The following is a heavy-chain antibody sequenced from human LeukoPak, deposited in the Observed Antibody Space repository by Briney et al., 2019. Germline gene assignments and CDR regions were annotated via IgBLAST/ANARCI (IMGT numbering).Heavy chain of an antibody. D-gene: IGHD3-3*01. Sequence: GGTLRLSCAASGFTFSSYGMTWVRQAPGKGLEWVANIKQDGSEKYYVDSVKGRFTLSRDNAKSSLYLQMNSLRAEDTAIYYCARLRYNDFWSGSWKFYYYMDVWGKGTTVTVSS. CDR3: ARLRYNDFWSGSWKFYYYMDV. J-gene: IGHJ6*03. CDR1: GFTFSSYG. CDR2: IKQDGSEK. V-gene: IGHV3-7*01.